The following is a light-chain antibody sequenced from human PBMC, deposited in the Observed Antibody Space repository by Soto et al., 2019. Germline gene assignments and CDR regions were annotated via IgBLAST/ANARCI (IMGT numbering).Light chain of an antibody. CDR2: KAS. CDR3: QQYNTFPLT. CDR1: QSLSSW. J-gene: IGKJ4*01. V-gene: IGKV1-5*03. Sequence: DIQMTQSPSTLSASVGDRVTITCRASQSLSSWLAWYQEKPGKAPTLLIYKASSLESGVPSRFSGSGSETEFTLTISSLQPDDFATYYCQQYNTFPLTFGGGTKVEIK.